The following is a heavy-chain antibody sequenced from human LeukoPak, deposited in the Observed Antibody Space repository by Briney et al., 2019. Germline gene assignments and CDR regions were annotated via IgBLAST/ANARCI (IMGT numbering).Heavy chain of an antibody. CDR1: GFTFSSYA. V-gene: IGHV3-23*01. CDR3: AKSRRYSSGSPLDY. D-gene: IGHD6-19*01. Sequence: GSLRLSCAASGFTFSSYAMSWVRQAPGKGLEWVSAISGSGGSTYYADSVKGRFTISRDNSKNTLYLQMNSLRAEDTAVYYCAKSRRYSSGSPLDYWGQGTLVTVSS. CDR2: ISGSGGST. J-gene: IGHJ4*02.